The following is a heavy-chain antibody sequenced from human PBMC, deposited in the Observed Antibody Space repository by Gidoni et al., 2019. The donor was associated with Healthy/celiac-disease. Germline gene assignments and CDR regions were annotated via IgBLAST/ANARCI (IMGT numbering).Heavy chain of an antibody. J-gene: IGHJ4*02. CDR1: GSTFTSYD. CDR2: MNPNSGNT. Sequence: QVQLVQSGAEVKKPGASVKVSCKASGSTFTSYDINWVRQATGQGLEWMGWMNPNSGNTGYAQKFQGRVTMTRNTSISTAYMELSSLRSEDTAVYYCATTPEGSGSYGYWGQGTLVTVSS. CDR3: ATTPEGSGSYGY. V-gene: IGHV1-8*01. D-gene: IGHD3-10*01.